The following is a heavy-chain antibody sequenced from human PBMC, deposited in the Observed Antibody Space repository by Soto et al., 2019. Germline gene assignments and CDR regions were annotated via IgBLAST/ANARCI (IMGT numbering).Heavy chain of an antibody. V-gene: IGHV3-33*01. CDR1: GFTFSSYG. CDR3: SIASGIVGKDAFDI. Sequence: QVQLVESGGGVVQPGRSLRLSCAASGFTFSSYGMHWVRQAPGKGLEWVAVIWYDGSNKYYADSVKGRFTRSRDNSQNTLYLQMNSLRAEDTAVYYCSIASGIVGKDAFDIWGQGTMVTGSS. D-gene: IGHD1-26*01. CDR2: IWYDGSNK. J-gene: IGHJ3*02.